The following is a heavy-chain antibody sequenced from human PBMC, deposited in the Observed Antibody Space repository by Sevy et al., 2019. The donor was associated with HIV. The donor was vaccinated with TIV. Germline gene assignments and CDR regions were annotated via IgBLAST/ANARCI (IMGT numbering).Heavy chain of an antibody. J-gene: IGHJ4*02. CDR3: ARRGFDSSGYPQYYFDY. V-gene: IGHV5-51*01. Sequence: GEPLKISCKGSGYRFISYWIGWVRQMPGKGLEWMGIIYPGDSDIRYSPSFQGQVTISADKSICTAYLQWSSLQASDTAMYFCARRGFDSSGYPQYYFDYWGQGTLVTVSS. D-gene: IGHD3-22*01. CDR1: GYRFISYW. CDR2: IYPGDSDI.